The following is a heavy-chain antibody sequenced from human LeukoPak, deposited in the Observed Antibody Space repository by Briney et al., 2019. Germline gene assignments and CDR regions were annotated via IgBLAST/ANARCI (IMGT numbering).Heavy chain of an antibody. CDR2: ISAYNGNT. CDR1: GYTFTSYG. J-gene: IGHJ6*03. V-gene: IGHV1-18*01. Sequence: ASVKVSCKASGYTFTSYGISWVRQAPGQGLEWMGWISAYNGNTNYAQKFQGRVTITADKSTSTAYMELSSLRSEDTAVYYCARGGDWNTNYYYYYYMDVWGKGTTVTVSS. CDR3: ARGGDWNTNYYYYYYMDV. D-gene: IGHD1/OR15-1a*01.